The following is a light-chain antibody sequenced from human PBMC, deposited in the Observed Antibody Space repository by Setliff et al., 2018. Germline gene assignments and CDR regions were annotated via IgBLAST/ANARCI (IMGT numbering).Light chain of an antibody. Sequence: NFMLTQPHSVSESPGKTVTISCTCSSGSIATNFVQWYQQRPGSSPTIVIFEDNQRPSGVPDRFSASIDSSSNSAFLTISGLKTEDEADYYCHTYDGTYLHEVFGGGTKVTVL. CDR3: HTYDGTYLHEV. V-gene: IGLV6-57*01. CDR1: SGSIATNF. J-gene: IGLJ3*02. CDR2: EDN.